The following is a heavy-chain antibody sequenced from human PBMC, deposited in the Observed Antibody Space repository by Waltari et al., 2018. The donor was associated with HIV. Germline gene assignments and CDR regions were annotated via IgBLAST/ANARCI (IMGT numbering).Heavy chain of an antibody. Sequence: QVQLVQSGAEVKKPGASVKVSCKASGYTFTSYDINWVRQATGQGLEWMGWMNPNRGNTGYAQKFQGRVTMTRNTSISTAYMELSSLRSEDTAVYYCARDYTAMSYYYYYGMDVWGQGTTVTVSS. J-gene: IGHJ6*02. V-gene: IGHV1-8*01. CDR2: MNPNRGNT. D-gene: IGHD5-18*01. CDR1: GYTFTSYD. CDR3: ARDYTAMSYYYYYGMDV.